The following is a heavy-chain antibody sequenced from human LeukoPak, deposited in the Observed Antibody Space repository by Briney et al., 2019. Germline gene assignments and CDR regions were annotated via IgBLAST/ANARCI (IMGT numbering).Heavy chain of an antibody. J-gene: IGHJ4*02. CDR3: ASMRPPYCSSTSCYAGY. D-gene: IGHD2-2*01. V-gene: IGHV1-69*01. CDR1: GGTFSSYA. Sequence: GSSVKVSCKASGGTFSSYAISWVRQAPGQGLEWMGGIIPIFGTANYAQKFQGRVTITADESTSIAYMELSSLRSEDTAVYYCASMRPPYCSSTSCYAGYWGQGTLVTVSS. CDR2: IIPIFGTA.